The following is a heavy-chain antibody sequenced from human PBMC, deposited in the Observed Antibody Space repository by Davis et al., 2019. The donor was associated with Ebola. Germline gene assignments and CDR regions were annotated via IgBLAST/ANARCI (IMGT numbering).Heavy chain of an antibody. J-gene: IGHJ4*02. CDR2: ISSSSSTI. D-gene: IGHD3-22*01. CDR3: ARVESGYYYDSSGYGVRPSPPDY. Sequence: GESLKISCAASGFTFSSYSMNWVRQAPGKGLEWVSYISSSSSTIYYADSVKGRFTISRDNAKNSLYLQMNSLRAEDTAVYYCARVESGYYYDSSGYGVRPSPPDYWGQGTLVTVSS. V-gene: IGHV3-48*04. CDR1: GFTFSSYS.